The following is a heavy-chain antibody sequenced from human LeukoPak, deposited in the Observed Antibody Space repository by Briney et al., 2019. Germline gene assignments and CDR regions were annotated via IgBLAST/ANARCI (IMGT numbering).Heavy chain of an antibody. CDR1: EFTVSNYY. D-gene: IGHD3-10*01. J-gene: IGHJ3*02. CDR2: ISGGGST. Sequence: GGSLRLSXVVSEFTVSNYYMSWVRQAPGKGLEWVSLISGGGSTYYTDSVKGRFTISRDNSKNTVYLQMNSLRPEDTAVYYCARDDRGGSGTYYCAFDIWGLGTMVTVSS. V-gene: IGHV3-66*02. CDR3: ARDDRGGSGTYYCAFDI.